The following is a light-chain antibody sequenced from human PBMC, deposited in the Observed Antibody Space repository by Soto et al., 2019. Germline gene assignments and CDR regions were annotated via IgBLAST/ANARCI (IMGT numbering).Light chain of an antibody. CDR3: HHYNDYSRT. CDR2: TTS. J-gene: IGKJ1*01. Sequence: DIHLTQSPSTLSASVGDRVTITCRASQGISRWLAWYQQKPGKAPKLLIYTTSSLETGVPSRFSGSRSGTEFTLTISSLQPDDFATYYCHHYNDYSRTFGQGTKVEIK. V-gene: IGKV1-5*03. CDR1: QGISRW.